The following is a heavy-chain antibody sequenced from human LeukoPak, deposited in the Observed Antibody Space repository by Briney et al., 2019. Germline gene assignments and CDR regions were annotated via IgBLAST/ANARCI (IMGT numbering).Heavy chain of an antibody. D-gene: IGHD3-10*01. CDR1: GFTFSSYA. V-gene: IGHV3-30*04. CDR3: AKDRGAIRGAIDY. Sequence: PGRSLRLSCAASGFTFSSYAMHWVRQAPGEGLEWVAVISYDGSNKYYADSVKGRFTISRDNSKNTLYLQMNSLRAEDTAVYYCAKDRGAIRGAIDYWGQGTLITVSS. CDR2: ISYDGSNK. J-gene: IGHJ4*02.